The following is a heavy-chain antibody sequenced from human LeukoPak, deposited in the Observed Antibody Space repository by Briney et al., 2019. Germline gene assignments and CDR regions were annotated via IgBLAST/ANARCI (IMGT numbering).Heavy chain of an antibody. CDR1: GYTFTSYD. V-gene: IGHV1-8*03. D-gene: IGHD1-1*01. CDR2: MNPNSGNT. J-gene: IGHJ4*02. Sequence: ASVKVSCKASGYTFTSYDINWVRQATGQGLEWMGWMNPNSGNTGYAQKFQGSVTITRNTSISTAYMELSSLRSEDTAVYYCATVWGRNSIVDYWGQGTLVTVSS. CDR3: ATVWGRNSIVDY.